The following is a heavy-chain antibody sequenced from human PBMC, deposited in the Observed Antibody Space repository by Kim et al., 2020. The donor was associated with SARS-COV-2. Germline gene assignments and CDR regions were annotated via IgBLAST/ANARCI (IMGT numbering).Heavy chain of an antibody. J-gene: IGHJ4*02. V-gene: IGHV3-11*01. Sequence: GGSLRLSCTASGITFPDYYMSWIRQAPGKGLEWVSYISASGTTMDYADSVKGRFTISRDDAKNSVFLHMESLRAEDTAVYYCARDGANYDCFDYWGQGT. CDR3: ARDGANYDCFDY. CDR1: GITFPDYY. D-gene: IGHD1-7*01. CDR2: ISASGTTM.